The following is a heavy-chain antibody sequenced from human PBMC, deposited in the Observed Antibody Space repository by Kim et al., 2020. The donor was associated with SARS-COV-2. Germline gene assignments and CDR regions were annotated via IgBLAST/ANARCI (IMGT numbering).Heavy chain of an antibody. CDR2: IYYSGST. V-gene: IGHV4-39*01. J-gene: IGHJ5*02. CDR1: GGSISSSSYY. CDR3: ASQYASSGIFDP. D-gene: IGHD3-22*01. Sequence: SETLSLTCTVSGGSISSSSYYWGWIRQPPGKGLEWIGSIYYSGSTYYNPSLKSRVTISVDTSKNQLSLKLSPVTAADTVVYYCASQYASSGIFDPWGQGTLVTVSS.